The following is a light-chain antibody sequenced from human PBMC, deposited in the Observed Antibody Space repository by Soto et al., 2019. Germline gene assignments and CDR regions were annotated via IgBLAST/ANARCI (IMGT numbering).Light chain of an antibody. Sequence: QSSLTQPSSVSGSSGPSFSISCTGTISDVGPYNFVSWYQQHPGKGPRPLIYAVTKRPSAVPARFSGSKYGNTGSLTISGLQAEDEADYYCCSYAGSYTFEVFGTGTKVTVL. CDR1: ISDVGPYNF. CDR3: CSYAGSYTFEV. J-gene: IGLJ1*01. CDR2: AVT. V-gene: IGLV2-11*01.